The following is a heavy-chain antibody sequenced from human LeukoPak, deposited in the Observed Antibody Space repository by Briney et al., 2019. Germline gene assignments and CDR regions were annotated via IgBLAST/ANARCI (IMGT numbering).Heavy chain of an antibody. Sequence: GGSLRLSCAASGFTFSSYGMHWVRQAPGEGLEWVAVIWYDGSNKYYADSVKGRFTISRDNSKNTLYLQMNSLRAEDTAVYYCARDRNLRSTGPGYGSGSYYTPAGWFDPWGQGTLVTVSS. CDR3: ARDRNLRSTGPGYGSGSYYTPAGWFDP. D-gene: IGHD3-10*01. CDR2: IWYDGSNK. J-gene: IGHJ5*02. CDR1: GFTFSSYG. V-gene: IGHV3-33*01.